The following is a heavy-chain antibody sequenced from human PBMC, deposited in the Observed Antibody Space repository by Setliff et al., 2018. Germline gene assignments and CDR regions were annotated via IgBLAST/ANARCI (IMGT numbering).Heavy chain of an antibody. Sequence: VASVKVSCKASGGTFSSYAISWVRQAPGQGLEWMGGIIPIFGTANYAQKFQGRVTITTDESTSTAYMELSSLRSEDTAVYYCASLYYGSGSPTLDYWGQGTLVTVSS. D-gene: IGHD3-10*01. CDR1: GGTFSSYA. V-gene: IGHV1-69*05. CDR3: ASLYYGSGSPTLDY. CDR2: IIPIFGTA. J-gene: IGHJ4*02.